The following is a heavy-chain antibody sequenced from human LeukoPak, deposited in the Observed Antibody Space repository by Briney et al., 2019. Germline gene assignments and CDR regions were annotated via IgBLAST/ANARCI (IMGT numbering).Heavy chain of an antibody. Sequence: GGSLRLSCAASGFTVSSNYMSWVRQAPGKGLEWVSVIYSGGSTYYADSVKGRFTISRDNSKNTLYLQMNSLRAEDTAVYYCAKEGGGDIVVVPAVQRGWHYYYYMDVWGKGTTVTVSS. CDR2: IYSGGST. J-gene: IGHJ6*03. D-gene: IGHD2-2*01. CDR3: AKEGGGDIVVVPAVQRGWHYYYYMDV. V-gene: IGHV3-53*01. CDR1: GFTVSSNY.